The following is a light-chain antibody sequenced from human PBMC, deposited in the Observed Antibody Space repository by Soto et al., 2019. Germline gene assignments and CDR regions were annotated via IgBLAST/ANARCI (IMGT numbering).Light chain of an antibody. CDR2: AAS. V-gene: IGKV1-39*01. J-gene: IGKJ4*01. CDR1: QSISSY. CDR3: PQSYSTPPLT. Sequence: DIQMTQSPSSLSASVGDRVTITCRASQSISSYLNWYQQKPGKAPKLLIYAASSLQSGVPSRFSGSGSGTDFTLTISSLQPEDFATHYSPQSYSTPPLTFGGGTKVEIK.